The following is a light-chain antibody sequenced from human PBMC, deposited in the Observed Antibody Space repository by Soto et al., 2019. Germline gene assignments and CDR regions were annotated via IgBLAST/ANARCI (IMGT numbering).Light chain of an antibody. CDR1: QSVSSY. V-gene: IGKV3-11*01. J-gene: IGKJ4*01. CDR3: QQRSNWPPLT. Sequence: EIVLTQSPATLSLSPGERATLSCRASQSVSSYLAWYQQKPGQAPRLLIYDASNRATGILARFSGSGSGTDFTLTISSLEPEDFAVYYCQQRSNWPPLTFGGGTKVEIK. CDR2: DAS.